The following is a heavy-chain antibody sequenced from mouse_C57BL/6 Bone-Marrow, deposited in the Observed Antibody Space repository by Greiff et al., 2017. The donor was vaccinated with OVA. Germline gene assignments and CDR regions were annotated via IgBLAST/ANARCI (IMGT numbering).Heavy chain of an antibody. CDR1: GFNIKDYY. CDR3: TTEGREMDWYVDV. Sequence: DVQLQESGAELVRPGASVKLSCTASGFNIKDYYMHWVKQRPEQGLEWIGRIDPEDGDTEYAPKFQGKATMTADTSSNTAYLQLSSLTSEDTAVYYCTTEGREMDWYVDVWGTGTTVTVSS. J-gene: IGHJ1*03. CDR2: IDPEDGDT. V-gene: IGHV14-1*01.